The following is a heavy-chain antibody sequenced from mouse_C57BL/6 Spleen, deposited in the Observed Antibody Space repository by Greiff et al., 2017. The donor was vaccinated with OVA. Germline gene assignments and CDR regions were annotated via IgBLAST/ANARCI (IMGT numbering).Heavy chain of an antibody. CDR1: GYTFTSYW. J-gene: IGHJ4*01. CDR3: ARCYVRDYYAMDY. Sequence: QVQLQQPGAELVKPGASVKMSCKASGYTFTSYWITWVKQRPGQGLEWIGDIYPGRGSTNYHEKFKSKATLTVDTSSSTASMQLSYLTANDSAFYYCARCYVRDYYAMDYWGQGTSVTVSS. D-gene: IGHD2-12*01. V-gene: IGHV1-55*01. CDR2: IYPGRGST.